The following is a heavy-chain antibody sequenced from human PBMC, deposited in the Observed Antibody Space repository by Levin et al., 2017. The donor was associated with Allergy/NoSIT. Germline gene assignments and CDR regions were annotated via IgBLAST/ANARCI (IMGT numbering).Heavy chain of an antibody. V-gene: IGHV1-2*02. Sequence: ASVKVSCKASGYTFTGYYMHWVRQAPGQGLEWMGWINPNSGGTNYAQKFQGRVTMTRDTSISTAYMELSRLRSDDTAVYYCAREEVAATTSSGWSKYYYYYGMDVWGQGTTVTVSS. D-gene: IGHD6-19*01. CDR2: INPNSGGT. J-gene: IGHJ6*02. CDR3: AREEVAATTSSGWSKYYYYYGMDV. CDR1: GYTFTGYY.